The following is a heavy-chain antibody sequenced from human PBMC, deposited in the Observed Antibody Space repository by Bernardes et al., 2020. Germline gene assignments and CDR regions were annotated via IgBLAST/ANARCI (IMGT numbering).Heavy chain of an antibody. CDR1: GGSFSGYY. CDR2: INHSGST. J-gene: IGHJ6*02. Sequence: SETLSLTRVVYGGSFSGYYWSWIRQPPGTGLEWIGEINHSGSTNYNPSLKSRVTISVDTSKNQFSLKLSSVTAADTAVYYCARGRKRRYCSSTSCYSYYYGMDVWGQGTPVTGS. CDR3: ARGRKRRYCSSTSCYSYYYGMDV. D-gene: IGHD2-2*01. V-gene: IGHV4-34*01.